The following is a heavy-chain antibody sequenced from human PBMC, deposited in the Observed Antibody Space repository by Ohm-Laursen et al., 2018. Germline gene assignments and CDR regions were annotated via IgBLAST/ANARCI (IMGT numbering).Heavy chain of an antibody. D-gene: IGHD3-3*01. CDR1: GGSFSGYY. Sequence: SETLSLTWSVYGGSFSGYYWNWIRQPPGKGLEWIGEINHSGSTNYNPSLKSRVTISVDTSKNQFSLKLSSVTAADTAVYYCARANYDFYWFDPWGQGTLVTVSS. CDR3: ARANYDFYWFDP. J-gene: IGHJ5*02. V-gene: IGHV4-34*01. CDR2: INHSGST.